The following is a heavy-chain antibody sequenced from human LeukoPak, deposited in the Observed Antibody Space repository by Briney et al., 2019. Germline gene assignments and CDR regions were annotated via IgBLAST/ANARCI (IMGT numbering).Heavy chain of an antibody. CDR1: GFTLSSYA. CDR2: ISGSGGST. Sequence: GGSLRLSCAASGFTLSSYAMSWVRQAPGKGLEWVSAISGSGGSTYYADSVKGRFTISRDSSKNTLYLQMNSVRAEDTAVYYCAKFLPTHIVVANYYFDYWGQGTLVTVSS. V-gene: IGHV3-23*01. J-gene: IGHJ4*02. D-gene: IGHD2-21*01. CDR3: AKFLPTHIVVANYYFDY.